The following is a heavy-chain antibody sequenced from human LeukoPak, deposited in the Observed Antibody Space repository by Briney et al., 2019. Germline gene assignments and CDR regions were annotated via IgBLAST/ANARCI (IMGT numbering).Heavy chain of an antibody. V-gene: IGHV4-34*01. Sequence: PSETLSLTCAVYGGSFSGYYWSWIRQPPGKGLEWIGEINHSGSTNYNPSLKSRVTISVDTSKNQFSLKLSSVTAADTAVYYCARSGYSSGWYKQGYYNGMDVWGQGTTVTVSS. CDR3: ARSGYSSGWYKQGYYNGMDV. CDR1: GGSFSGYY. CDR2: INHSGST. J-gene: IGHJ6*02. D-gene: IGHD6-19*01.